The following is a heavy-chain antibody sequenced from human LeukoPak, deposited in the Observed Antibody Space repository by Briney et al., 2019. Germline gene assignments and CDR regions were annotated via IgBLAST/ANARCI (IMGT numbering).Heavy chain of an antibody. V-gene: IGHV5-51*01. CDR3: ARQAYASHSDAFDI. J-gene: IGHJ3*02. Sequence: KPGESLKISCKGSGYTFTTYWIGWVRQMPGKGLEWMGIIYPGDSGTRYSPSFQGQVTISADKSISTAYLQWSSLKASDTAMYYCARQAYASHSDAFDIWGQGTMVTVSS. D-gene: IGHD3-22*01. CDR1: GYTFTTYW. CDR2: IYPGDSGT.